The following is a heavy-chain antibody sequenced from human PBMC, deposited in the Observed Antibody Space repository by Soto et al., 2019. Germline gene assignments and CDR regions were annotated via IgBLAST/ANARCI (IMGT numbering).Heavy chain of an antibody. D-gene: IGHD3-16*02. CDR2: INPANGNT. J-gene: IGHJ4*02. CDR3: TRSAISPYGGLIGPFDY. CDR1: GYTFTAYA. V-gene: IGHV1-3*01. Sequence: ASVKVSCKATGYTFTAYAMHWVRQAPGQRLEWKVWINPANGNTKYSQKFQGRLTITSDTSANTVYMELNSLTSEDTAMYFCTRSAISPYGGLIGPFDYWGQGNLVTVSS.